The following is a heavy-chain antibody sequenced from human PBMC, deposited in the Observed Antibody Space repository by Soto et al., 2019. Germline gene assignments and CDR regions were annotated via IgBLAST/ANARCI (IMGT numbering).Heavy chain of an antibody. CDR1: GFTFSTYW. V-gene: IGHV3-7*03. D-gene: IGHD1-26*01. Sequence: EAQLVESGGGLVQPGGSLRLSCAASGFTFSTYWMNWVRQAPGMGLEWLAIIRQDGTETHYVDSVKGRFTISRDNTKNSLFLQRNNLRADYTAVYYCVGGAGWELDYWGQGTLVTVSS. J-gene: IGHJ4*02. CDR3: VGGAGWELDY. CDR2: IRQDGTET.